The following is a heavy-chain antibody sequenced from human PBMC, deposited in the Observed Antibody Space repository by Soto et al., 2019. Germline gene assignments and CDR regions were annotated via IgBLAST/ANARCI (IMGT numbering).Heavy chain of an antibody. V-gene: IGHV4-31*03. J-gene: IGHJ6*02. Sequence: SETLSLTCTVSGGSISSGGYYWSWIRQHPGKGLEWIGYIYYSGSTYYNPSLKSRVTISVDTSKNQFSLKLSSVTAADTAVYYCARDFTDSSGPTLGMGVLVQGTTVT. CDR3: ARDFTDSSGPTLGMGV. CDR2: IYYSGST. CDR1: GGSISSGGYY. D-gene: IGHD6-19*01.